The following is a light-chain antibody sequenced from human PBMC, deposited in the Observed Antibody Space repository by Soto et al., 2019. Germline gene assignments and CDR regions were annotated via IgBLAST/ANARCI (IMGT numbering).Light chain of an antibody. CDR2: EVS. CDR3: SSYTGSSINTVV. Sequence: QSALTQPASVSGSPGQSITISCTGTSSDVGKYSYVSWYQQHPAKAPKLMIFEVSNRPSGVSNRFSGSKSGNTASLTISGLQAEDVADYYCSSYTGSSINTVVFGAGTKLTVL. J-gene: IGLJ2*01. CDR1: SSDVGKYSY. V-gene: IGLV2-14*01.